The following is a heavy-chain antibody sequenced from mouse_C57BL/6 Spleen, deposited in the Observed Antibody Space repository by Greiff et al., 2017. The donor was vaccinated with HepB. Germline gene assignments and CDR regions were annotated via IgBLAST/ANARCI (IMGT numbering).Heavy chain of an antibody. CDR2: INPNNGGT. Sequence: VQLKQSGPELVKPGASVKIPCKASGYTFTDYNMDWVKQSHGKSLEWIGDINPNNGGTIYNQKFKGKATLTVDKSSSTAYMELRSLTSEDTAVYYCARSAAQATMFAYWGQGTLVTVSA. V-gene: IGHV1-18*01. J-gene: IGHJ3*01. CDR1: GYTFTDYN. D-gene: IGHD3-2*02. CDR3: ARSAAQATMFAY.